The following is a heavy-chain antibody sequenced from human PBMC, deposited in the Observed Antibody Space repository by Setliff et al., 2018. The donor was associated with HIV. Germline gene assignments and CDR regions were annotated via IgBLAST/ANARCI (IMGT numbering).Heavy chain of an antibody. J-gene: IGHJ4*02. CDR2: IKQDGSEK. Sequence: GGSLRLSCAASGFTFSSCWVTWVRQGPGKGLEWVANIKQDGSEKYYVDSVKGRFTISRDNAKNSVYLQMNRLRAEDTAVYYCARGPGFYSDYWGQGTLVTVS. V-gene: IGHV3-7*03. CDR3: ARGPGFYSDY. CDR1: GFTFSSCW.